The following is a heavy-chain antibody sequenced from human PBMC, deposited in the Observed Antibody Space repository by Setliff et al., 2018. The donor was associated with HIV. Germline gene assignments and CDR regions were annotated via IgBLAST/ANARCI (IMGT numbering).Heavy chain of an antibody. CDR3: ARAIWSDYLYYFDY. D-gene: IGHD3-3*01. CDR1: GGSFSGYY. CDR2: INHSGST. Sequence: SETLSLTCAVYGGSFSGYYWSWVSQPPGKGLEWIGEINHSGSTNYKPSLESRVTILIDTSKNQISLHLTSVTAADTAVYYCARAIWSDYLYYFDYWGQGSLVTVAS. J-gene: IGHJ4*02. V-gene: IGHV4-34*01.